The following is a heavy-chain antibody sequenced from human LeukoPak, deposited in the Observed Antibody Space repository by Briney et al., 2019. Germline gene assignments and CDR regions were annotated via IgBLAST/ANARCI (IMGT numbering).Heavy chain of an antibody. J-gene: IGHJ4*02. Sequence: SETLSLTCTVSGGSISSSNYYWAGIRQPPGKGLEWIASIYYSGSTYYSPSLKSRVTIYVDTSKNQFSLKMTSVTAADTAVYYCAPGSISTGYYHYWGQGTLVTVSS. CDR2: IYYSGST. V-gene: IGHV4-39*01. D-gene: IGHD3-22*01. CDR1: GGSISSSNYY. CDR3: APGSISTGYYHY.